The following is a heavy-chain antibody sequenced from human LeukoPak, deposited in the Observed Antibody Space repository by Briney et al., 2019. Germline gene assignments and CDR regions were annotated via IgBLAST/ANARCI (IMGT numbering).Heavy chain of an antibody. CDR3: ARATRGAFDI. CDR1: GFTFSSYE. J-gene: IGHJ3*02. CDR2: ISSSGSTI. D-gene: IGHD5-24*01. Sequence: GGSLRLSCAASGFTFSSYEMNWVRQAPGKGREWCSYISSSGSTIYYADSVKGRFTISRDNAKNSLYLQMNSLSAEDTAVYYCARATRGAFDIWGQGTMVTVSS. V-gene: IGHV3-48*03.